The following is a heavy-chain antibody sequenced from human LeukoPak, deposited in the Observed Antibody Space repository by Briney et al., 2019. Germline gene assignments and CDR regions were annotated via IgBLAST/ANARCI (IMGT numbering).Heavy chain of an antibody. D-gene: IGHD3-10*01. J-gene: IGHJ4*02. CDR1: GFTFSTYW. CDR3: ARLRGGAY. CDR2: IKQDGGET. Sequence: PGGSLRLSCAASGFTFSTYWMTWVRQAPGKGLEWVANIKQDGGETYVDSVKGRFTISRDNAKNSLYLQMNSLRAEDTALYYCARLRGGAYWGQGTLVTVSS. V-gene: IGHV3-7*01.